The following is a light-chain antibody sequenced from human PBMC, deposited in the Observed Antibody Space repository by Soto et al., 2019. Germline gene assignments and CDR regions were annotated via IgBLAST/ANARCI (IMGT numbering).Light chain of an antibody. CDR1: QSVNSN. CDR2: ATS. CDR3: QQRSNWPPT. V-gene: IGKV3-11*01. Sequence: EKVMTQSPATLSVSPGERATLSCRASQSVNSNLAWYQQKPGQAPRLLIYATSNRATGIPARFSGSGSGTDFTLTISSLEPEDFAVYYCQQRSNWPPTFGQGTKVDIK. J-gene: IGKJ1*01.